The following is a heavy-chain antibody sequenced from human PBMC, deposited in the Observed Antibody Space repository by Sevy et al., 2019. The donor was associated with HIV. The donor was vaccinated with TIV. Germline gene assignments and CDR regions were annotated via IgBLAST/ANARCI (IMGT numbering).Heavy chain of an antibody. CDR2: IQYDGNDK. J-gene: IGHJ4*02. CDR3: AKNTAAAGAGGFDY. Sequence: GGSLRLSCAASRFIFNDYGMHWVRQAPGKGLEWVAFIQYDGNDKYYADSMRGRFTNSRDNSKNMLFLQMNSLRSEDTAMYYCAKNTAAAGAGGFDYWGQGTLVTVSS. CDR1: RFIFNDYG. D-gene: IGHD6-13*01. V-gene: IGHV3-30*02.